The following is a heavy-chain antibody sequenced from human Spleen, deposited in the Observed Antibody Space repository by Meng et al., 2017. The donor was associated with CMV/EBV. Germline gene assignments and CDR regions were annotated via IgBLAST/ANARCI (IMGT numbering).Heavy chain of an antibody. Sequence: FTCSSYWMHWVRQAPGKGLVWVSRINSDGSSTSYADSVKGRFTISRDNAKNTLYLQMNSLRAEDTAVYYCARDGHCSSTSCYLSWFDPWGQGTLVTVSS. D-gene: IGHD2-2*01. CDR2: INSDGSST. J-gene: IGHJ5*02. CDR3: ARDGHCSSTSCYLSWFDP. CDR1: FTCSSYW. V-gene: IGHV3-74*01.